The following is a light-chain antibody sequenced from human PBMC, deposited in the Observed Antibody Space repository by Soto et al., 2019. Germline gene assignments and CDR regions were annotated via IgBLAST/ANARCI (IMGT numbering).Light chain of an antibody. CDR3: SSYTTSSTLV. Sequence: QCVLAQPASVSGSPGQSITISCTGTSSDVGAYDYVSWYQQHPGKAPKVMIYEVSNWPSGVSNRFSGSKSGNTASLTISGLQAEDEAEYHCSSYTTSSTLVFGTGTKVTVL. CDR2: EVS. CDR1: SSDVGAYDY. V-gene: IGLV2-14*01. J-gene: IGLJ1*01.